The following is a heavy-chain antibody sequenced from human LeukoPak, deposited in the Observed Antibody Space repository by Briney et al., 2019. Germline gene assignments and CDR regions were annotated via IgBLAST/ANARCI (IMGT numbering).Heavy chain of an antibody. CDR1: GGSISSHY. CDR2: IYYSGST. CDR3: ARLAAAGDYYYYMDV. V-gene: IGHV4-59*11. D-gene: IGHD6-13*01. J-gene: IGHJ6*03. Sequence: SETLSLTCTVSGGSISSHYWSWIRQPPGKGLEWIGYIYYSGSTNYNPSLKSRVTISVDTSKNQFSLKLSSVTAADTAVYYCARLAAAGDYYYYMDVWGKGITVTVSS.